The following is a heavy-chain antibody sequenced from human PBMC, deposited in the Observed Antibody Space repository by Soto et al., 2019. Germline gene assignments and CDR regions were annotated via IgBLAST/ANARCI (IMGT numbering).Heavy chain of an antibody. CDR2: INPNSGGT. J-gene: IGHJ4*02. CDR3: AREVDCTNGVCYFDY. V-gene: IGHV1-2*04. Sequence: VQLVQSGAEVKKPGASVKVSCKASGYTFTGYYMHWVRQAPGKGLEGMGWINPNSGGTNYAQKFQGWVTMTRDTSISTAYMELSRLRSDDTAVYYCAREVDCTNGVCYFDYWGQGTLVTVSS. CDR1: GYTFTGYY. D-gene: IGHD2-8*01.